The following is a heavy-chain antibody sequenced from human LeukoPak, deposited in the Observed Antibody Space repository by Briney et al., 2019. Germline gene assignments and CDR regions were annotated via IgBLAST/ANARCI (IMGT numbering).Heavy chain of an antibody. V-gene: IGHV4-4*07. CDR1: GGSISSYY. CDR3: ARDPYYYDSSGYYVDY. J-gene: IGHJ4*02. CDR2: IYTSGST. D-gene: IGHD3-22*01. Sequence: SETLSLTCTVSGGSISSYYWSWIRQPAGKGLEWIGRIYTSGSTNYNPSLKSRVTMSVGTSKNQFSLKLSSVTAADTAVYYCARDPYYYDSSGYYVDYWGQGTLVTVSS.